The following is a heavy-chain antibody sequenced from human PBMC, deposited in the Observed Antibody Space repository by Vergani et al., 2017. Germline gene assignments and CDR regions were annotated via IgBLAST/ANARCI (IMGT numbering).Heavy chain of an antibody. V-gene: IGHV1-69*13. Sequence: QGQLAQSGAEVKKPGSSVKVSCKASGGTFSSNSISWVRQAPGQGLEWMGRIIPIFGTTSYAQNFQGRVTIIADESTSTVHMELRSVTSEDTAVYYCARDWGDSCHSGVGFGRCTWFDSWGQGTLVTVSS. J-gene: IGHJ5*01. D-gene: IGHD2-15*01. CDR1: GGTFSSNS. CDR2: IIPIFGTT. CDR3: ARDWGDSCHSGVGFGRCTWFDS.